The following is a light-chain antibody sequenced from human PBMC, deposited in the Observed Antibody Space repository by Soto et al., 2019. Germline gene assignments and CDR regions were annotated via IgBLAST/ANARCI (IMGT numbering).Light chain of an antibody. CDR3: HQYGSGMYT. CDR1: QSVSSSY. Sequence: EIVLTQSPGTLSLSPGERATLSCRASQSVSSSYLAWYQQKPGQAPRLLIYGASSRATGIPDRFSGSGSGTDFTLTISRLEPEDFAVYYCHQYGSGMYTFGQGTKLEIK. J-gene: IGKJ2*01. CDR2: GAS. V-gene: IGKV3-20*01.